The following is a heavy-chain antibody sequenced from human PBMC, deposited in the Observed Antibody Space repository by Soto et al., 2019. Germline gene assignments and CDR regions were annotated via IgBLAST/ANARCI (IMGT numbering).Heavy chain of an antibody. J-gene: IGHJ4*02. V-gene: IGHV3-23*01. Sequence: EVQLLESGGGLVQPGGSLRLSCAASGFTFSSYAMRWVRQAPGKGLEWVSAISGSGGSTYYADSVKGRFTISRDNSKNTLYLQMNSLIAEDTAVYYCATRGSGSYYDYWGQGTLVTVSS. CDR1: GFTFSSYA. CDR2: ISGSGGST. D-gene: IGHD1-26*01. CDR3: ATRGSGSYYDY.